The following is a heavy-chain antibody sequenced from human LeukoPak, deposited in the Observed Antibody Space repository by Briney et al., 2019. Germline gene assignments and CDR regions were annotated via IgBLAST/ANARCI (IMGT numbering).Heavy chain of an antibody. CDR3: AKPLEQWLVPWDY. V-gene: IGHV3-23*01. D-gene: IGHD6-19*01. CDR2: ISGSGGST. CDR1: GFTFSSYA. J-gene: IGHJ4*02. Sequence: GGSLRLSCAASGFTFSSYAMSWVRQAPGKGQEWVSAISGSGGSTYYADSVKGRFTISRDNSKNTLYLQMNSLRAEDTAVYYCAKPLEQWLVPWDYWGQGTLVTVSS.